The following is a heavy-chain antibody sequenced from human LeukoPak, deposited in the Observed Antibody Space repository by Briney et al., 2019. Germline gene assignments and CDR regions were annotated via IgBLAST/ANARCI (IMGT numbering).Heavy chain of an antibody. J-gene: IGHJ6*03. V-gene: IGHV1-2*02. CDR1: GYTFTDYY. CDR3: ARWYYGSGSPYYYYMDV. D-gene: IGHD3-10*01. Sequence: GASVKVSCKASGYTFTDYYVHWVRQAPGQGLEWMGWINPNSGGTNYAQKFQGRVTMTRDTSISTAYMELSRLRPDDTAVYYCARWYYGSGSPYYYYMDVWGKGTTVTISS. CDR2: INPNSGGT.